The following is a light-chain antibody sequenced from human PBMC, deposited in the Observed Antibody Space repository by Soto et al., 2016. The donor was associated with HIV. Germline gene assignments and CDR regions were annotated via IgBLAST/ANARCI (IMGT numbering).Light chain of an antibody. Sequence: SYVLTQPPSASVAPGKTARITCGGDNVGTQSVHWHQQRPGQAPVLVVFDDSDRPSGIPDRFSGSKSGNTATLTINRVDAGDEADYYCQVWDRRSDHVVFGGGTKLSVL. CDR1: NVGTQS. CDR2: DDS. V-gene: IGLV3-21*03. J-gene: IGLJ3*02. CDR3: QVWDRRSDHVV.